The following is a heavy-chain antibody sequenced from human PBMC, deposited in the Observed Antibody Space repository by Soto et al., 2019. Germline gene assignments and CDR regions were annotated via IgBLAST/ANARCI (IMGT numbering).Heavy chain of an antibody. J-gene: IGHJ4*02. CDR1: GFTFSSYW. CDR2: IKQDGSEK. CDR3: ASTRADYKADY. Sequence: GGSLRLSCAASGFTFSSYWMSWVRQAPGKGLEWVANIKQDGSEKYYVDSVKGRFTISRDNAKNSLYLQMNSMRAEDTALYYCASTRADYKADYWGQGTLVTVSS. V-gene: IGHV3-7*01. D-gene: IGHD4-4*01.